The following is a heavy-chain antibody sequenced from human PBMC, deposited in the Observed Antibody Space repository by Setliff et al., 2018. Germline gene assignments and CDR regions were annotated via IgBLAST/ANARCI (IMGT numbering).Heavy chain of an antibody. V-gene: IGHV1-69*13. CDR1: GYTFTTYA. D-gene: IGHD2-15*01. J-gene: IGHJ4*02. CDR2: IIPIFGTP. CDR3: ARDGAYCSGGSCYSFDY. Sequence: SVKVSCKASGYTFTTYAINWVRQAPGQGLEWMGAIIPIFGTPNYAQKFQDRVTITAGVSTSTAYMELSSLRSDDTAVYYCARDGAYCSGGSCYSFDYWGQGTPVTVSS.